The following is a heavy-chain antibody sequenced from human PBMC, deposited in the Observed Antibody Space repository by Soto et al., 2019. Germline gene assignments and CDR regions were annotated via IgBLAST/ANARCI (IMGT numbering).Heavy chain of an antibody. Sequence: SETLSLTCTVSGGSISSSSYYWGWIRQPPGKGLEWIGSIYYSGSTYYNPSLKSRVTISVDTSKNQFSLKLSSVTAADTAVYYCAITSDTYSYVRILDYWGEVTMVTVYS. CDR3: AITSDTYSYVRILDY. CDR2: IYYSGST. CDR1: GGSISSSSYY. V-gene: IGHV4-39*01. D-gene: IGHD5-18*01. J-gene: IGHJ4*02.